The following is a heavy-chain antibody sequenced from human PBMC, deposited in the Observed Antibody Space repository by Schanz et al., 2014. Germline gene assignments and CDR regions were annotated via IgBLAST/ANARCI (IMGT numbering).Heavy chain of an antibody. J-gene: IGHJ4*02. CDR2: ISDSGGSK. D-gene: IGHD3-22*01. Sequence: EVLLVDSGGGLVQPGGSLRLSCGASGFTFSAHAMSWVRQAPGKGLEWVSGISDSGGSKYYVDSVEGRFTISRDNSKNTLYLQMNSLRTEDTAVYFCAKSYGTSGYSGFDYWGQGTLVTVSS. CDR3: AKSYGTSGYSGFDY. V-gene: IGHV3-23*04. CDR1: GFTFSAHA.